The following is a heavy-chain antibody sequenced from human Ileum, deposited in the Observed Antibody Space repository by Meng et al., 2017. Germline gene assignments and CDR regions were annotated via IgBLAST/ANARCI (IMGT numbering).Heavy chain of an antibody. CDR1: GFTFSSYW. V-gene: IGHV3-74*01. J-gene: IGHJ4*02. D-gene: IGHD3-16*02. Sequence: EVQLMESRGGLVQPGGSLRLSCAASGFTFSSYWIHWVRQAPGQGLVWVSRINADGSTIDYADSVKGRFTISRDNAKNTLYLQMNSLRAEDTAVYYCATAGAYRFDYWGQGTLVTVSS. CDR3: ATAGAYRFDY. CDR2: INADGSTI.